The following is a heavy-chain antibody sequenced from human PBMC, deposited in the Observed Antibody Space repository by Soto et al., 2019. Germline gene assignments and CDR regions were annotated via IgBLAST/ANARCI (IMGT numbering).Heavy chain of an antibody. V-gene: IGHV3-23*01. J-gene: IGHJ4*02. Sequence: EVQVLESGGGLVQPGGSLRLSCAASDFTFSSYDMSWVRQAPGKGLEWVSGVSASGSITSYADSAKGRFTISRDNAKNTVFLQMSSLRAEDTAVYFCAKVDCSGGRCYRGFDYWGQGTLVTVSS. CDR1: DFTFSSYD. D-gene: IGHD2-15*01. CDR3: AKVDCSGGRCYRGFDY. CDR2: VSASGSIT.